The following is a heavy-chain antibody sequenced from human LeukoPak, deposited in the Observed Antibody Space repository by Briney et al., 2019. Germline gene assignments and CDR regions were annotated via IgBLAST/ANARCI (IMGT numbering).Heavy chain of an antibody. CDR1: GFTVSSNS. CDR2: IFSST. CDR3: ARLQGSSRDFDY. Sequence: GGSLRLSCTVSGFTVSSNSMSWVRQAPGKGLEWVSFIFSSTHYSDSVKGRFTISRDNSKNTLYLQMNSLRAEDTAVYYCARLQGSSRDFDYWGQGTLVTVSS. D-gene: IGHD6-6*01. J-gene: IGHJ4*02. V-gene: IGHV3-53*01.